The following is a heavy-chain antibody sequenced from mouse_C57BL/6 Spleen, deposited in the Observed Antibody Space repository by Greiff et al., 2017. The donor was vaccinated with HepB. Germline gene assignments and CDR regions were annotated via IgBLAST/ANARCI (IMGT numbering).Heavy chain of an antibody. CDR3: AIGTTVVAHWYFDV. CDR2: IHPSDSDT. V-gene: IGHV1-74*01. CDR1: GYTFTSYW. D-gene: IGHD1-1*01. Sequence: QVQLQQPGAELVKPGASVKVSCKASGYTFTSYWMHWVKQRPGQGLEWFGRIHPSDSDTNYNQKFKGKGTLTVDKSASTAYMQLSSLTSEDSAVYDCAIGTTVVAHWYFDVWGTGTTVTVSS. J-gene: IGHJ1*03.